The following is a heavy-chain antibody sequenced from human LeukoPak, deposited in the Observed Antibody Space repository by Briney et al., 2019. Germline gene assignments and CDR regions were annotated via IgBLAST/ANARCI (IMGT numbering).Heavy chain of an antibody. D-gene: IGHD3-3*01. CDR1: GGSISSSSYY. J-gene: IGHJ4*02. V-gene: IGHV4-39*07. CDR2: IYYSGST. Sequence: PSETLSLTCTVSGGSISSSSYYWGWIRQPPGKGLEWIGSIYYSGSTYYNPSLKSRVTISVDTSKNQFSLKLSSVTAADTAVYYCASSGILEWLLYRWEIPTNEPFDYWGQGTLVTASS. CDR3: ASSGILEWLLYRWEIPTNEPFDY.